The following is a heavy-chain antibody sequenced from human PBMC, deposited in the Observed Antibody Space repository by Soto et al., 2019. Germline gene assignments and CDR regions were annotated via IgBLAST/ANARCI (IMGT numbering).Heavy chain of an antibody. Sequence: QVQLVESGGGVVQPGRSLRLSCAASGFTFSSYAMHWVRQAPGKGLEWVAVISYDGSNKYYADSVKGGFTISRDNSKNTLYLQMNSLRAEDTAVYYCARPLWRDDYNWGYFDLWGRGTLVTVSS. D-gene: IGHD4-4*01. CDR3: ARPLWRDDYNWGYFDL. J-gene: IGHJ2*01. CDR2: ISYDGSNK. CDR1: GFTFSSYA. V-gene: IGHV3-30-3*01.